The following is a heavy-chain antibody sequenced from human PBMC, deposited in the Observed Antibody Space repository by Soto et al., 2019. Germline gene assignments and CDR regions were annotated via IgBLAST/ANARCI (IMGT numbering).Heavy chain of an antibody. J-gene: IGHJ2*01. CDR2: ITHSGGT. V-gene: IGHV4-34*01. CDR1: GGSFSGYY. Sequence: QVQLQQWGAGLLKPSETLSLTCAVYGGSFSGYYWSWIRQPPGKGLDWIGEITHSGGTNYNPSLKSRVTISVDTYKSQFSLKLSSVTAADTAVYYCARDVMANNRYHWYFDLWGRGTLVTVSS. CDR3: ARDVMANNRYHWYFDL. D-gene: IGHD2-8*01.